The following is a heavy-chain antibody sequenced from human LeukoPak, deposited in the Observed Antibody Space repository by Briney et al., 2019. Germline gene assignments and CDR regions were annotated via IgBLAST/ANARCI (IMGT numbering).Heavy chain of an antibody. CDR2: ISSSGSTI. J-gene: IGHJ6*02. CDR3: ASYCSGGSCYPYYYYGMDV. D-gene: IGHD2-15*01. CDR1: GFTFSSYA. V-gene: IGHV3-48*04. Sequence: GRSLRLSCAASGFTFSSYAMHWVRQAPGKGLGWVSYISSSGSTIYYADSVKGRFTIYRDNAKNSLYLQMNSLRAEDTAVYYCASYCSGGSCYPYYYYGMDVWGQGPTVTVSS.